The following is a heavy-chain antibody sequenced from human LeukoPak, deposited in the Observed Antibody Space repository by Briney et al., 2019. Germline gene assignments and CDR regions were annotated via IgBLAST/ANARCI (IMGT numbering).Heavy chain of an antibody. CDR1: GYTFTRYG. Sequence: ASVKVSCKASGYTFTRYGISWVRQAPGQGLEWMGWISGYNGHTNYAQKLQGRVTMTTDTSTSTAYMELRSLRSDDTAVYYCARDGGPETYYYDSSGYYRHWGQGTLVTVSS. CDR3: ARDGGPETYYYDSSGYYRH. J-gene: IGHJ4*02. D-gene: IGHD3-22*01. CDR2: ISGYNGHT. V-gene: IGHV1-18*01.